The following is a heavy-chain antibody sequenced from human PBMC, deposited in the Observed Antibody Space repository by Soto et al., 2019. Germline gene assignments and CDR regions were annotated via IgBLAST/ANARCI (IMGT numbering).Heavy chain of an antibody. V-gene: IGHV4-31*03. CDR1: GGSISSGGYF. CDR3: ARIAKEENPKVGSWYYFDY. Sequence: SETLSLTCTVSGGSISSGGYFWSWVRQHPGKGLEWIGNIYYSGRTYYNPSLKSRVTISVDTSKNQVSRNLSTVTAADTAVEYCARIAKEENPKVGSWYYFDYWGQGTRVTVSS. J-gene: IGHJ4*02. D-gene: IGHD6-13*01. CDR2: IYYSGRT.